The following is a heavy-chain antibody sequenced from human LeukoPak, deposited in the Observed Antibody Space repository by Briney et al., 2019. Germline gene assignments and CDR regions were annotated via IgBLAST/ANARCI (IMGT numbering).Heavy chain of an antibody. CDR3: ARSDYHNSGSHTVFDAFDI. V-gene: IGHV4-59*01. Sequence: SETLSLTCTVSGGSISRYYWNWIRRPPGKGLEWIGYIDDSGNTNYNPSLKSQVTILVDKSKNQFSLKLSFVTAADTAMYYCARSDYHNSGSHTVFDAFDIWGQGTRVTVSS. D-gene: IGHD3-10*01. CDR2: IDDSGNT. J-gene: IGHJ3*02. CDR1: GGSISRYY.